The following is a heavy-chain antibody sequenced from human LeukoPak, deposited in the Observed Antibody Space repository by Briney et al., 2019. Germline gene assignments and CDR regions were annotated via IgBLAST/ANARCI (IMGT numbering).Heavy chain of an antibody. J-gene: IGHJ6*02. CDR3: ARQGGGYYDALNYGMDV. CDR1: GGSFSSYY. V-gene: IGHV4-59*08. Sequence: SETLSLTCTVSGGSFSSYYWSWIRQPPGKGLEWIGYIYYSGSNNYNPSLKSRVTISVDTSKNQFSLKLSSVTAADTAVYYCARQGGGYYDALNYGMDVWGQGTTVTVSS. CDR2: IYYSGSN. D-gene: IGHD3-22*01.